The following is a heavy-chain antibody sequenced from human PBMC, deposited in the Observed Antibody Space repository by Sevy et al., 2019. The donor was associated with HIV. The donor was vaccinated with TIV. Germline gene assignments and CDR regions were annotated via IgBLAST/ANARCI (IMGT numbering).Heavy chain of an antibody. D-gene: IGHD1-26*01. CDR1: GLTFSNYG. CDR2: ISYAGRNK. V-gene: IGHV3-30*03. Sequence: GGSLRLSCAASGLTFSNYGIHWVRQALGKGLEWVAFISYAGRNKFYADSVQGRFTIFTDNSKNTLYLQMNSLRPEDTAVYYCATELAIVVGRKFLGAPWPLDYWGQGTLVTVSS. CDR3: ATELAIVVGRKFLGAPWPLDY. J-gene: IGHJ4*02.